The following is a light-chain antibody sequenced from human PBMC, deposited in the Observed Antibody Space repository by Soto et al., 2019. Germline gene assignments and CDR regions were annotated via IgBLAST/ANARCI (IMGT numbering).Light chain of an antibody. CDR3: SSFTTSTTYV. V-gene: IGLV2-14*01. CDR2: EVS. Sequence: QSVLTQPASVSGSPGQSITISCTGTSSDVGGYNSASWYQQHPGKAPKLMIYEVSHRPSGVSNRFSGSQSANTASLTISGLQAEDEADYYCSSFTTSTTYVFGTGTKVTVL. CDR1: SSDVGGYNS. J-gene: IGLJ1*01.